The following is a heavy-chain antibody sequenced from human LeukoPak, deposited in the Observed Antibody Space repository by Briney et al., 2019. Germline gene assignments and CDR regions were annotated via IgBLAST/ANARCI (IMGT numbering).Heavy chain of an antibody. Sequence: GGSLRLSCAASGFTFSSYAMHWVRQAPGKGLEYLSAISSNGGSTYYANSVKGRSTISRDNSKTTLYLQMGSLRAEDMAVYYCARGLVVVPAAIAYWGQGTLVTVSS. CDR1: GFTFSSYA. J-gene: IGHJ4*02. CDR2: ISSNGGST. D-gene: IGHD2-2*02. CDR3: ARGLVVVPAAIAY. V-gene: IGHV3-64*01.